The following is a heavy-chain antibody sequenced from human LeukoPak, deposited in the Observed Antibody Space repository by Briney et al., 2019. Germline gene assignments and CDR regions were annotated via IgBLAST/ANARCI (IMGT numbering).Heavy chain of an antibody. CDR1: GYTLTELS. CDR3: ATDKILPSGYDSSGYPLGTFDY. Sequence: ASVKVSCKVSGYTLTELSMHWVRQAPGKGLEWMGGFDPEDGETIYAQKFQGRVTMTEDTSTDTAYMELSSLRSEDTAVYYCATDKILPSGYDSSGYPLGTFDYWGQGTLVTVSS. CDR2: FDPEDGET. V-gene: IGHV1-24*01. J-gene: IGHJ4*02. D-gene: IGHD3-22*01.